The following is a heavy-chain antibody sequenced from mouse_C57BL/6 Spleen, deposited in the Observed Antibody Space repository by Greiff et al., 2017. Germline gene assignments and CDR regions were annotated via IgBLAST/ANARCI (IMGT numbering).Heavy chain of an antibody. CDR1: GYTFTDYE. CDR3: TRRRGRAYFDY. J-gene: IGHJ2*01. V-gene: IGHV1-15*01. CDR2: IDPETGGT. Sequence: QVQLKESGAELVRPGASVTLSCKASGYTFTDYEMHWVKQTPVHGLEWIGAIDPETGGTAYNQKFKGKAILTADKSSSTAYMELRSLTSEDSAVYYCTRRRGRAYFDYWGQGTTLTVSS. D-gene: IGHD3-1*01.